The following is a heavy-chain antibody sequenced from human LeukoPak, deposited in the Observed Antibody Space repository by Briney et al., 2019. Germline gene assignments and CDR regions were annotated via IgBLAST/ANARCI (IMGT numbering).Heavy chain of an antibody. CDR2: IIPIFGTA. D-gene: IGHD2-8*01. CDR1: RGTFSSYD. V-gene: IGHV1-69*06. J-gene: IGHJ6*03. Sequence: SVKVSCKASRGTFSSYDISWVRQAPGQGLEWMGGIIPIFGTANYAQKFQGRVTITADKSTSTAYMELSSLRSEDTAVYYCARGPRTYYYYMDVWGKGTTVTVSS. CDR3: ARGPRTYYYYMDV.